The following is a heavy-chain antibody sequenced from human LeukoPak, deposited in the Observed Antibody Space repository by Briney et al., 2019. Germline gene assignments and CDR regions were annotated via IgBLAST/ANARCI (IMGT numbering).Heavy chain of an antibody. CDR2: ISRGSSTI. J-gene: IGHJ4*02. Sequence: PGGSLRLSCGASGFTFSSYSMNWVRQAPGKGLEWVSYISRGSSTIYYTDSVRGRFTISRDNAKNSLYLQMNSLRDEDTAVYYCARDASSGYGYFDYWGQGTPVTVSS. CDR3: ARDASSGYGYFDY. CDR1: GFTFSSYS. D-gene: IGHD5-18*01. V-gene: IGHV3-48*02.